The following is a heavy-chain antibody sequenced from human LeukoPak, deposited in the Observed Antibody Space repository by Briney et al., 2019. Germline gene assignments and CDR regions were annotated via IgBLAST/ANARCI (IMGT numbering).Heavy chain of an antibody. CDR1: GGSISSGGYY. CDR2: IYYSGST. CDR3: ARLTIHDSSGYYYFFGVGDTEPGTPNYFDY. Sequence: SETLSLTCTVSGGSISSGGYYWSWIRQHPGKGLEWIVYIYYSGSTYYNPSLKSRVTISVDTSKNQFSLKLSSVTAADTAVYYCARLTIHDSSGYYYFFGVGDTEPGTPNYFDYWGQGTLVTVSS. V-gene: IGHV4-31*03. J-gene: IGHJ4*02. D-gene: IGHD3-22*01.